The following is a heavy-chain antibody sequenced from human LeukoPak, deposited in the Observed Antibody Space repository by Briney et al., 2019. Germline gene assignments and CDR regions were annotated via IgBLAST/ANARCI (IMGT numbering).Heavy chain of an antibody. J-gene: IGHJ6*02. CDR3: ARARVLSSSIAARYYYYYGMDV. Sequence: SETLSLTCAVYGGSFSGYYWSWIRQPPGKGLEWIGEINHSGSTNYNPSLKSRVTISVDTSKNQFSLKLSSVTAADTAVYYCARARVLSSSIAARYYYYYGMDVWGQGTTVTVSS. D-gene: IGHD6-6*01. V-gene: IGHV4-34*01. CDR1: GGSFSGYY. CDR2: INHSGST.